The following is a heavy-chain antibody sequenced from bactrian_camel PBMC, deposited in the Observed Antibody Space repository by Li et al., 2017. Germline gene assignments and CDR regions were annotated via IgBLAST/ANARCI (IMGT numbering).Heavy chain of an antibody. J-gene: IGHJ4*01. CDR2: IATLRGNE. D-gene: IGHD4*01. CDR3: AAAGHDVCIAIAQRRLIASLATH. Sequence: VQLVESGGGSVQAGGSLRLSCAASEYTNSSHCMGWFRQAPGKEREGVAAIATLRGNEYYADSVKGRFTISQDKAMKTVYLQMNMLKPEDTAMYYCAAAGHDVCIAIAQRRLIASLATHWGQGTQVTVS. CDR1: EYTNSSHC. V-gene: IGHV3S1*01.